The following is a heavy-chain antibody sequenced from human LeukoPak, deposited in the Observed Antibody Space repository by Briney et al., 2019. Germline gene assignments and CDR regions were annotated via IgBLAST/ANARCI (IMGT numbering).Heavy chain of an antibody. V-gene: IGHV1-24*01. CDR2: FDPEDGET. Sequence: ASVKVSCKVSGYTLTELSMHWVRQAPGKGLEWMGGFDPEDGETIYAQKFQGRVTMTEDTSTDTAYMELSSLRSEDTAVYYCATDDYGGYGFDYWGQGTLVTVSS. CDR1: GYTLTELS. D-gene: IGHD4-17*01. CDR3: ATDDYGGYGFDY. J-gene: IGHJ4*02.